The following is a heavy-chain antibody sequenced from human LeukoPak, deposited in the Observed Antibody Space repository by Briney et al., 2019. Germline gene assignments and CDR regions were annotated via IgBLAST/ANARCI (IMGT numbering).Heavy chain of an antibody. V-gene: IGHV3-30*02. CDR2: IRYDGSNK. CDR3: AKDRVFELWFEEASPYYFDY. CDR1: GFTFSSYG. Sequence: TGGSLRLSCAASGFTFSSYGMHWVRQAPGKGQEWVAYIRYDGSNKYYADSVKGRFTISRDISKNTLYLQMNSLRAEDTAVYYCAKDRVFELWFEEASPYYFDYWGQGTLVTVSS. D-gene: IGHD3-10*01. J-gene: IGHJ4*02.